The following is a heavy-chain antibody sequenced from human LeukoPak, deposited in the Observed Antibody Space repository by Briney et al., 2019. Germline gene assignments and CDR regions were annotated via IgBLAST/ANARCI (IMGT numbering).Heavy chain of an antibody. V-gene: IGHV3-23*01. CDR3: AKDPNGDYIGTFGI. CDR2: ISGSGGST. Sequence: PGGSLRLSCATSKFNFNTYGMSWVRQAPGKGLEWVSSISGSGGSTQYADSVQGRFTISSDNSKNTLYLQMNSLRAEDTAVYYCAKDPNGDYIGTFGIWGQGTMVTVSS. CDR1: KFNFNTYG. J-gene: IGHJ3*02. D-gene: IGHD4-17*01.